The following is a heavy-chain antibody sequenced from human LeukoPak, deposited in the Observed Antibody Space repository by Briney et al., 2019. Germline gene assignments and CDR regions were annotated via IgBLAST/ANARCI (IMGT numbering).Heavy chain of an antibody. J-gene: IGHJ6*03. V-gene: IGHV4-39*01. CDR1: GGSISISHYY. Sequence: SETLSLTCTVSGGSISISHYYWGWIRQSPGKGLEWIGSIYYSGTTYYNPSLESRVTISDDTSMSRFSLMLTSLTAADTAVYYCARQSSDYYYYYIDVWGEGTTVIVSS. CDR3: ARQSSDYYYYYIDV. CDR2: IYYSGTT.